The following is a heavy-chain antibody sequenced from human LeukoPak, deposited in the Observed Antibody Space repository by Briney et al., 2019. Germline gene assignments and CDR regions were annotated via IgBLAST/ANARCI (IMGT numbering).Heavy chain of an antibody. CDR2: ISSSSSYI. Sequence: GGSLRLSCAASGFTFSSYSMNWVRQAPGKGLEWVSSISSSSSYIYYADSVEGRFTISRDNAKNSLYLQMNSLRAEDTAVYYCARESYYYDSSGYYSLDYWGQGTLVTVSS. D-gene: IGHD3-22*01. V-gene: IGHV3-21*01. CDR3: ARESYYYDSSGYYSLDY. CDR1: GFTFSSYS. J-gene: IGHJ4*02.